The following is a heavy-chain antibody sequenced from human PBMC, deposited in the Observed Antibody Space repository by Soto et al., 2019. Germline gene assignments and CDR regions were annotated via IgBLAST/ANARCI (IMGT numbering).Heavy chain of an antibody. V-gene: IGHV3-23*01. J-gene: IGHJ4*02. CDR3: AKGFHTMVRGVTSPFDY. CDR1: GFTFSSYA. Sequence: GGSLRLSCAASGFTFSSYAMSWVRQAPGKGLEWVSAISGSGGSTYYADSVKGRFTISRDNSKNTLYLQMNSLRAEDTAVYYCAKGFHTMVRGVTSPFDYWGQGTLVTVSS. D-gene: IGHD3-10*01. CDR2: ISGSGGST.